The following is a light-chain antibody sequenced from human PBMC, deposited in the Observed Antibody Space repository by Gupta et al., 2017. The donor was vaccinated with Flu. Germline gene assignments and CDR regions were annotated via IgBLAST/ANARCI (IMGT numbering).Light chain of an antibody. CDR3: GTWDSSLSAVWV. Sequence: QSVLTQPPSVSAAPGQKVTISCSGSSSNIGNNYVSWYQQLPGTAPKLLIYDNNKRPSGIPDRFSGSKSGTSATLGITGLQTGDEADYYCGTWDSSLSAVWVFGGGTKPTVL. CDR2: DNN. V-gene: IGLV1-51*01. CDR1: SSNIGNNY. J-gene: IGLJ3*02.